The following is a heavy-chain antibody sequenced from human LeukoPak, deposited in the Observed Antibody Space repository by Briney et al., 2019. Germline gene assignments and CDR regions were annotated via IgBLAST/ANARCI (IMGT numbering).Heavy chain of an antibody. V-gene: IGHV4-59*08. CDR2: IYYSGST. CDR1: GGSISSYY. D-gene: IGHD6-19*01. CDR3: AREIDSSEDWFDP. Sequence: KASETLSLTCTVSGGSISSYYWSWIRQPPGKGLEWIGYIYYSGSTNYNPSLKSRVTISVDTSKNQFSLKLSSVTAADTAVYYCAREIDSSEDWFDPWGQGTLVTVSS. J-gene: IGHJ5*02.